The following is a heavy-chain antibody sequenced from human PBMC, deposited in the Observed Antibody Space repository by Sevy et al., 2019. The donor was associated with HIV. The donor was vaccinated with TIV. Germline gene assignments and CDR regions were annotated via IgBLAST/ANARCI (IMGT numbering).Heavy chain of an antibody. CDR1: GFTFRSYE. V-gene: IGHV3-48*03. CDR3: ARVDANYDKGFDP. CDR2: ISSSGSII. Sequence: GGSLRLSCEASGFTFRSYEMNWVRQAPGKGLEWVSYISSSGSIIYYADSVKGRFTISRDIAKNSLYMQMNSLRAEDTAVYYCARVDANYDKGFDPWGQGTLVTVSS. D-gene: IGHD3-22*01. J-gene: IGHJ5*02.